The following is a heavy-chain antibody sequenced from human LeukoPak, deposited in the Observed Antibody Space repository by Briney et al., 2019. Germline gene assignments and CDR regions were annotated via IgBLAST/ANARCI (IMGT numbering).Heavy chain of an antibody. V-gene: IGHV3-7*04. D-gene: IGHD2-2*01. CDR2: IKQDGSEK. CDR1: GFTFSSYW. Sequence: GGSLRLSCAASGFTFSSYWMSWVRQAPGKGLEWVANIKQDGSEKYYVDSVKGRFTISRDNAKNSLYLQMNSLRAEDTAVYYCARGPGYCSSTSCYRENAYYYYYMDVWGKGTTVTVSS. J-gene: IGHJ6*03. CDR3: ARGPGYCSSTSCYRENAYYYYYMDV.